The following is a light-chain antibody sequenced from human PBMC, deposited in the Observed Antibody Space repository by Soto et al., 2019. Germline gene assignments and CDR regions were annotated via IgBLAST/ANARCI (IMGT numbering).Light chain of an antibody. J-gene: IGKJ1*01. CDR3: QQYGTSPRM. CDR2: GAS. Sequence: EIVLWLSQGTLCLSPGERATLSCRASQSVSSNLAWYQQKPGQAPTLLIYGASIRAAGIPDRFSGSGSGTDFTRIICRLEPGDVVVYYWQQYGTSPRMFGEGTKVDIK. V-gene: IGKV3-20*01. CDR1: QSVSSN.